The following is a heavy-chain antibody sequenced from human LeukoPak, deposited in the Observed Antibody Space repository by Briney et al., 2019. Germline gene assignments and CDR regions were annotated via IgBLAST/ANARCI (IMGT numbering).Heavy chain of an antibody. CDR2: IYYSGST. V-gene: IGHV4-39*07. D-gene: IGHD2/OR15-2a*01. Sequence: SETLSLTCTVSGGSISSSSYYWGWIRQPPGKGLEWIGSIYYSGSTYYNPSLKSRVTISVDASKNQFSLKLSSVTAADTAVFYCATGSFTFYPSGWFDPWGQGTLVTVSS. J-gene: IGHJ5*02. CDR3: ATGSFTFYPSGWFDP. CDR1: GGSISSSSYY.